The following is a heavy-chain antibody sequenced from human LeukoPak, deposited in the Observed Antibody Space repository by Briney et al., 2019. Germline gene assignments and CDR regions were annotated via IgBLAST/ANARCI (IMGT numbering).Heavy chain of an antibody. CDR3: AGSPPPARGTYFWFDP. J-gene: IGHJ5*02. CDR2: IWYDGSKK. V-gene: IGHV3-33*01. Sequence: GGSLRLSRAASGFTFSSYGMHWVRQAPGKGLEWVAVIWYDGSKKYYADSVKGRFTISRDNSKNTLYLEMNSLRAEDTAVYYCAGSPPPARGTYFWFDPWGQGTLVTVSS. CDR1: GFTFSSYG. D-gene: IGHD2-21*01.